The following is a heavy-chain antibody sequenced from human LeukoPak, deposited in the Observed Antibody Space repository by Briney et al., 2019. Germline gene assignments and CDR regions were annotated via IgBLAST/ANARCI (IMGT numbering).Heavy chain of an antibody. CDR2: INHSGST. Sequence: TTSETLSLTCAVYGGSFSGYYWSWIRQPPGKGLQWIGEINHSGSTNYNPSLKSRVTISVDTSKNQFSLKLSSVTAADTAVYYCARDRVVPAARMYYYYYYYMDVWGKGTTVTVSS. CDR3: ARDRVVPAARMYYYYYYYMDV. D-gene: IGHD2-2*01. J-gene: IGHJ6*03. CDR1: GGSFSGYY. V-gene: IGHV4-34*01.